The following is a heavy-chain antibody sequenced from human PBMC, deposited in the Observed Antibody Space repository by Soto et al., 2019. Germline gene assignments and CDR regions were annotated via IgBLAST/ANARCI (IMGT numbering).Heavy chain of an antibody. D-gene: IGHD6-19*01. CDR1: GYTVTDYA. CDR2: ITPGNGKT. CDR3: ASGHSGWYYLRDN. V-gene: IGHV1-3*01. Sequence: QVHRVQSGAEVKKPGASVKVSCKASGYTVTDYAIYWVRQAPGQSLEWMGWITPGNGKTRYCEKFQGRDTITCDTSVTTAFREVRILRSEDTAVYYCASGHSGWYYLRDNLGKGTRVTVSS. J-gene: IGHJ4*02.